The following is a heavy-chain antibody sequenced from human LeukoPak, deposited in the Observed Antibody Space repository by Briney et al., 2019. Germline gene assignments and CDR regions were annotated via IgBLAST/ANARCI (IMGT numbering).Heavy chain of an antibody. Sequence: GGSLRLSCAASGFTFDDYAMHWVRQAPGKGLEWVSGISWNSGSIEYADSVKGRFTISRDNAKNSLYLQLNSLRAEDTALYYCARDNPPDYWGQGTLVTVS. CDR1: GFTFDDYA. CDR2: ISWNSGSI. J-gene: IGHJ4*02. CDR3: ARDNPPDY. V-gene: IGHV3-9*01.